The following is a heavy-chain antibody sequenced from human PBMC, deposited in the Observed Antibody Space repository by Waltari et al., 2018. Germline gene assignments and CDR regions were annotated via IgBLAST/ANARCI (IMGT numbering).Heavy chain of an antibody. V-gene: IGHV4-34*01. CDR1: GGSFSGYY. J-gene: IGHJ4*02. D-gene: IGHD1-26*01. Sequence: QVQLHQWGAGLLKTSETLSLTCGVHGGSFSGYYWGWIRQPPGKGLEWIGEVDHGGSATYHPSLKSRVTMSVDTSSNQFSLKMISVTAADTAVYYCARGNGGYSDWGPGALVAVYS. CDR2: VDHGGSA. CDR3: ARGNGGYSD.